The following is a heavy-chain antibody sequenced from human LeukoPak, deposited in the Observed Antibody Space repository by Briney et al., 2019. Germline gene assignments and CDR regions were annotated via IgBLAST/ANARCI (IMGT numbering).Heavy chain of an antibody. V-gene: IGHV3-33*06. Sequence: GRSLRLSCAASGFTFSANGMHWVRQAPGKGLEWVALIWYDGSNKYYADSVKGRFTISRDNSKNTLFLHMHSLRAEDTAVYYCAKLLRGTVVPFYDYWGQGTLVTVSS. CDR3: AKLLRGTVVPFYDY. CDR2: IWYDGSNK. CDR1: GFTFSANG. J-gene: IGHJ4*02. D-gene: IGHD3-10*01.